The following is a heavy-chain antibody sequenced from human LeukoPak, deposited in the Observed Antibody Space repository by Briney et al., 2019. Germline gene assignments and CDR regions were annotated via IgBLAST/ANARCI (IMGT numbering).Heavy chain of an antibody. CDR1: GFTFSSYS. Sequence: GGSLRLSCAASGFTFSSYSMNWVRQAPGKGREWVSAMSGSGESTDYADSVKGRFTISRDNSKNTLYLQMNSLRVEDTALYYCALYNTSFWFDPWGQGTLVTVSP. V-gene: IGHV3-23*01. CDR3: ALYNTSFWFDP. CDR2: MSGSGEST. J-gene: IGHJ5*02. D-gene: IGHD1-14*01.